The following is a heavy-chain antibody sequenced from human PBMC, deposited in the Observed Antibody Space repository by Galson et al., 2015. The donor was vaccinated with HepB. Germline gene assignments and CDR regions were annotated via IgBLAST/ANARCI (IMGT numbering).Heavy chain of an antibody. J-gene: IGHJ4*02. Sequence: QSGAEVTKPGESLKISCQGSGYSFTNNWIGWVRQMPGKGLEWMGIIYPADSQTKYSPSFEGQVTISADKSISAAYLQWSSLKASDTAMYYCARHVNWNRWHYFDYWGQGTRVTVSS. D-gene: IGHD1-20*01. CDR2: IYPADSQT. CDR3: ARHVNWNRWHYFDY. V-gene: IGHV5-51*01. CDR1: GYSFTNNW.